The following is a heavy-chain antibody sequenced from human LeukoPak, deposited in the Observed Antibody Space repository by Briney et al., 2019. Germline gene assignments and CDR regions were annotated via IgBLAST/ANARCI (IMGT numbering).Heavy chain of an antibody. CDR2: IYYSGST. CDR3: ARHLFYGSGSYQFDY. D-gene: IGHD3-10*01. Sequence: SETLSLTCTVSGGSISSSSYYWGWIRQPPGKGLEWIGNIYYSGSTNYNPSLKSRVTISVDTSKNQFSLKLSSVTAADTAVYYCARHLFYGSGSYQFDYWGQGSLVTVSS. CDR1: GGSISSSSYY. J-gene: IGHJ4*02. V-gene: IGHV4-39*01.